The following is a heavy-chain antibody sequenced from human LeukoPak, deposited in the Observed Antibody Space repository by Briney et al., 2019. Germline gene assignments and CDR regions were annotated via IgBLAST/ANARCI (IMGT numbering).Heavy chain of an antibody. CDR2: IRYDGSNK. D-gene: IGHD3-10*01. CDR1: GFSFSSYG. V-gene: IGHV3-30*02. J-gene: IGHJ4*02. Sequence: GGSLRLSCAVSGFSFSSYGVHWVRQAPGKGLEWVAFIRYDGSNKYYADSVKGRFTISRASYENTLYLQMNMLRVDDTAVYYCAKVEVSVVRGVIDFDYWGQGTLVTVSS. CDR3: AKVEVSVVRGVIDFDY.